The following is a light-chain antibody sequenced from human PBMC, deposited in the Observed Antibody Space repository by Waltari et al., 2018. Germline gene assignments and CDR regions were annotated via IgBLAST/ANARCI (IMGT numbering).Light chain of an antibody. CDR2: DAL. Sequence: EIVLTQSPGTLSLSPGERVTLSCRASQSVAGRSLAWYIHQRGQAPRLLIHDALARAAGVPDRFSGSWSGTDFSLTISRLEPEDFAVYFFHAYDGSPPMYTFGQGTKL. CDR3: HAYDGSPPMYT. CDR1: QSVAGRS. V-gene: IGKV3-20*01. J-gene: IGKJ2*01.